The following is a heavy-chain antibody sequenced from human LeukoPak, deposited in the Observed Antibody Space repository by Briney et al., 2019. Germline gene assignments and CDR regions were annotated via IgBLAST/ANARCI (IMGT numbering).Heavy chain of an antibody. V-gene: IGHV4-34*01. CDR2: INHSGST. Sequence: SETLSLTCTVSGGSISSYYWSWIRQPPGKGLEWIGEINHSGSTNYNPSLKSRVTISVDTSKNQFSLKLSSVTAADTAVYYCARTSSWAVTRAFDYWGQGTLVTVSS. D-gene: IGHD4-17*01. CDR1: GGSISSYY. CDR3: ARTSSWAVTRAFDY. J-gene: IGHJ4*02.